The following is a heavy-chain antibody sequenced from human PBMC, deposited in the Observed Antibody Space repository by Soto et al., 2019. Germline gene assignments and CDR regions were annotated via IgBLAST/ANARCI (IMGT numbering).Heavy chain of an antibody. D-gene: IGHD4-17*01. CDR1: GGSISSYY. CDR3: ARAKGLLTVTTSWFDP. CDR2: IYYSGST. V-gene: IGHV4-59*08. J-gene: IGHJ5*02. Sequence: SETLSLTCTVSGGSISSYYWSWIRQPPGKGLEWIGYIYYSGSTYYNPSLKSRVTISADTSKNQFSLKLSSVTAADTAVYYCARAKGLLTVTTSWFDPWGQGTLVTVSS.